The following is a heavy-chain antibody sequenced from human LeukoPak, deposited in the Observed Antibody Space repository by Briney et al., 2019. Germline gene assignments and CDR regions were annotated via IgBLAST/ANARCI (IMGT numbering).Heavy chain of an antibody. V-gene: IGHV4-31*03. CDR2: IYYSGST. CDR1: GGSISSGGYY. CDR3: ARAPPGLRFLEWLPEVPRFGYYYYYYGMDV. J-gene: IGHJ6*02. Sequence: PSETLSLTCTVSGGSISSGGYYWSWIRQHPGKGLEWIVYIYYSGSTYYNPSLKSRVTISVDTPKNQFSLKLSSVTAADTAVYYCARAPPGLRFLEWLPEVPRFGYYYYYYGMDVWGQGTTVTVSS. D-gene: IGHD3-3*01.